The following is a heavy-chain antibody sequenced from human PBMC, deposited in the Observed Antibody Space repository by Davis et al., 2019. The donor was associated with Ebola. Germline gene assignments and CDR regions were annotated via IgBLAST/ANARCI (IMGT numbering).Heavy chain of an antibody. J-gene: IGHJ4*02. CDR1: GFTFSSYS. CDR3: ARCEENPDTTMVSCFDY. D-gene: IGHD5-18*01. V-gene: IGHV3-30*02. CDR2: VRSHGSDD. Sequence: PGGSLRLSCAASGFTFSSYSMNWVRQAPGRGLEWVAFVRSHGSDDHYADSVKGRFTISRDNSKNTLYLQMNSLRPEDTAVYYCARCEENPDTTMVSCFDYWGQGTLVTVSS.